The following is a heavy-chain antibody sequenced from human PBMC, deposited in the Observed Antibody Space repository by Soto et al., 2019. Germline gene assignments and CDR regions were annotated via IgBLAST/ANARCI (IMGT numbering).Heavy chain of an antibody. V-gene: IGHV4-59*01. CDR2: IYYSGIT. Sequence: SETLSLTCTVSGGSISSYYCSWIRQPPWKGLEWIGYIYYSGITNYNPSLKSRVTISVDTSKNQFSLKLSSVTAADTAVYYCARQLGLWFGELHNWFDPGGQGTMVNVSS. D-gene: IGHD3-10*01. J-gene: IGHJ5*02. CDR3: ARQLGLWFGELHNWFDP. CDR1: GGSISSYY.